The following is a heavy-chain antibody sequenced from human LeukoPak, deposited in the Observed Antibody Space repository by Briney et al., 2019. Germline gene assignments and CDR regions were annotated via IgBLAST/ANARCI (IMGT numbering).Heavy chain of an antibody. CDR1: GYTFTSYD. CDR3: ARGRAVMWYDILTGYYSSRNSYYYGMDV. Sequence: ASVKVSCKASGYTFTSYDINWVRQATGQGLEWMGWMNPNSGNTGYAQKFQGRVTMTRNTSISTAYMELSSLRSEDTAVYYCARGRAVMWYDILTGYYSSRNSYYYGMDVWGQGTTVTVSS. J-gene: IGHJ6*02. V-gene: IGHV1-8*01. CDR2: MNPNSGNT. D-gene: IGHD3-9*01.